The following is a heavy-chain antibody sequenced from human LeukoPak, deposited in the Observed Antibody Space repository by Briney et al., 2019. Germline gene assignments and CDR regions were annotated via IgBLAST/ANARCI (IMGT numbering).Heavy chain of an antibody. CDR2: IYHSGST. J-gene: IGHJ3*02. D-gene: IGHD3-3*01. Sequence: SGTLSLTCAVSGDSISSSKWWSWVRQPPGKGLEWIGEIYHSGSTNYNPSLKSRVTISVDTSKNQFSLKLSSVTAADTAVYYCARPYTIFGVVIWAFDIWGQGTMVTVSS. CDR1: GDSISSSKW. V-gene: IGHV4-4*02. CDR3: ARPYTIFGVVIWAFDI.